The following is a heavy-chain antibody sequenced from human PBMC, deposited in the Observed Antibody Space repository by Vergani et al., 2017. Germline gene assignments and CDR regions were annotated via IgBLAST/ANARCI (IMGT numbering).Heavy chain of an antibody. D-gene: IGHD3-10*01. CDR1: GFTFSSYG. Sequence: QVQLVESGGGVVQPGRSLRLSCAASGFTFSSYGMHWVRQAPGKGLEWVAVISYDGSNKYYADSVKGRFTISRDNSKNTLYLQMNSLRAEDTAVYYCARDGSGSSYYYYYGMDVWGQGTTVTVSS. V-gene: IGHV3-30*03. J-gene: IGHJ6*02. CDR3: ARDGSGSSYYYYYGMDV. CDR2: ISYDGSNK.